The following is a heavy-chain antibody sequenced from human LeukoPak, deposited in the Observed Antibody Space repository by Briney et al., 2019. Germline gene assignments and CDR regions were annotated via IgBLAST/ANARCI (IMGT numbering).Heavy chain of an antibody. CDR1: GYSISSGYY. CDR3: ARLVPEAKDYSGSYYGDY. V-gene: IGHV4-38-2*01. Sequence: PSETLSLTCAVSGYSISSGYYWGSIRQPPGKGLEWIGSIYHSGSTYYNPSLKSRVTISVDTSKNQFSLKLSSVTAADTAVYYCARLVPEAKDYSGSYYGDYWGQGTLVTVSS. J-gene: IGHJ4*02. CDR2: IYHSGST. D-gene: IGHD1-26*01.